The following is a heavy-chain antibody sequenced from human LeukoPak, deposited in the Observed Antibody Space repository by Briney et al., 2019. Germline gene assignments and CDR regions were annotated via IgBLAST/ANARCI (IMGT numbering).Heavy chain of an antibody. CDR1: GFTFSTYW. V-gene: IGHV3-7*03. CDR3: ARVPSDYGYFDS. Sequence: PGGSLRLSCAASGFTFSTYWMNWVRQAPGKGLEWVANIKRDGSEIYYVDSVKGRFTISRDNARNSLSLQMNSLRAEDTAVYYCARVPSDYGYFDSWGQGTLVTVSS. D-gene: IGHD4-17*01. J-gene: IGHJ4*02. CDR2: IKRDGSEI.